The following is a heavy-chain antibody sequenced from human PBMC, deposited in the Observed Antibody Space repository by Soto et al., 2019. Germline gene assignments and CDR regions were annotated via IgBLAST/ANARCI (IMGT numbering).Heavy chain of an antibody. Sequence: SETLSLTCAVYGGSFSGYYWSWIRQPPGKGLEWIGEINHSGSTNYNPSLKSRVTISVDTSKNQFSLKLSSVTAADTAVYYCARGPVQLERRVLYYYYMDVWGKGTTVTVSS. CDR3: ARGPVQLERRVLYYYYMDV. CDR2: INHSGST. D-gene: IGHD1-1*01. J-gene: IGHJ6*03. CDR1: GGSFSGYY. V-gene: IGHV4-34*01.